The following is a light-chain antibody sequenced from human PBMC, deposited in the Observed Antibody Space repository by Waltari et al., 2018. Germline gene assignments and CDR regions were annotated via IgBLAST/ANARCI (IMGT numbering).Light chain of an antibody. V-gene: IGLV3-25*03. CDR1: ALPKQY. CDR2: KDS. CDR3: QSADSSGTYVV. J-gene: IGLJ2*01. Sequence: SYELTQPPSVSVSPGQTARITCSGAALPKQYAYWYQQKPGPAPVLVIYKDSERPSGIPERFSGSSSGTTVTLTISGVQAEDEADYYCQSADSSGTYVVFGGGTKLTVL.